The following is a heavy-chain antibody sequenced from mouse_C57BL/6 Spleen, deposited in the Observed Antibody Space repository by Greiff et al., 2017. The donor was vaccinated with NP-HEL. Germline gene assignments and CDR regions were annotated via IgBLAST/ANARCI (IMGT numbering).Heavy chain of an antibody. D-gene: IGHD2-2*01. CDR1: GYTFTSYW. CDR3: ARSKSGYDGDYAMDY. Sequence: QVQLKQPGAELVMPGASVKLSCKASGYTFTSYWMHWVKQRPGQGLEWIGEIDPSDSYTNYNQKFKGKSTLTVDKSSSTAYMQLSSLTSEDSAVYYCARSKSGYDGDYAMDYWGQGTSVTVSS. CDR2: IDPSDSYT. V-gene: IGHV1-69*01. J-gene: IGHJ4*01.